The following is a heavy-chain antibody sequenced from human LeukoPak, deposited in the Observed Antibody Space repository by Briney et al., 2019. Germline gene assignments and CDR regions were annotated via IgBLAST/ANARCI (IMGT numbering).Heavy chain of an antibody. Sequence: GGSLRLSCVTSGFSFSSYWMHWVRHAPGKGLVWVSHIQRDGITTIYADSVKGRFTISRDNAKNTVTLQMDSLRAEDTAVYYCARGGAGCFDYWGQGTPVTVSS. D-gene: IGHD6-19*01. J-gene: IGHJ4*02. CDR2: IQRDGITT. CDR3: ARGGAGCFDY. CDR1: GFSFSSYW. V-gene: IGHV3-74*01.